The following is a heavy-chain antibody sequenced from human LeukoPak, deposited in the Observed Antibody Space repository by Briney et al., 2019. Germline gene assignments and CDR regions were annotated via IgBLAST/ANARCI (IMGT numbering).Heavy chain of an antibody. V-gene: IGHV4-4*07. CDR3: ARGTAVAGTGVNYFDY. D-gene: IGHD6-19*01. J-gene: IGHJ4*02. CDR2: IYTSGST. CDR1: GGSISSYY. Sequence: PSETLSLTCTVSGGSISSYYWSWIRQPAGKGLEWIGRIYTSGSTNYNPSLKSRVTMSVDTSKNQFSLKLSSETAADTAVYYCARGTAVAGTGVNYFDYWGQGTLVTVSS.